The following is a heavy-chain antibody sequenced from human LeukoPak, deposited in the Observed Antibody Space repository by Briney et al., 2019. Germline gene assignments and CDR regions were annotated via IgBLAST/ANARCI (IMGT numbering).Heavy chain of an antibody. D-gene: IGHD6-13*01. CDR3: AKDVSSSSREYYFDY. CDR1: GFTFSSYA. Sequence: GGSLRLSCAASGFTFSSYAMSWVRQAPGKGLEWVSTISDSGGSTYYADSVKGRFTISRDNSKNTLYLQMNSLRAEDTAVYYCAKDVSSSSREYYFDYWGQGTLVTVSS. CDR2: ISDSGGST. J-gene: IGHJ4*02. V-gene: IGHV3-23*01.